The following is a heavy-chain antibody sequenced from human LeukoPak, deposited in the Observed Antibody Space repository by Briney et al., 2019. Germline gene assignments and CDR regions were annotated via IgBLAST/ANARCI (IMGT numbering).Heavy chain of an antibody. CDR3: AREEGYCSGGSCADAFDI. V-gene: IGHV4-59*01. J-gene: IGHJ3*02. D-gene: IGHD2-15*01. Sequence: SETLSLTCTVSGGSTSVYYWSWIRQPPGKGLEWIGHIYYSGSTNYNPSLKSRVTISLDTSKNQFSLKLNSLTAADTAVYYCAREEGYCSGGSCADAFDIWGQGTMVTVSS. CDR2: IYYSGST. CDR1: GGSTSVYY.